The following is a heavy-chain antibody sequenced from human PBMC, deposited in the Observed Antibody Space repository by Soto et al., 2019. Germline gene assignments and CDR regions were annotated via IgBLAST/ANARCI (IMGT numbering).Heavy chain of an antibody. CDR1: GGTFNDFV. Sequence: QEQLEQSGTEVKKPGSSVKVSCKASGGTFNDFVFSGVRQDPGQGLEWMGGIVPISNTANYAPKFQGRVTITADGVRGTAYMKLRCLRSNDTAVYYCARENWNRQSGYHARFDMWGQGTMVTDSS. CDR3: ARENWNRQSGYHARFDM. D-gene: IGHD3-3*01. CDR2: IVPISNTA. J-gene: IGHJ3*02. V-gene: IGHV1-69*01.